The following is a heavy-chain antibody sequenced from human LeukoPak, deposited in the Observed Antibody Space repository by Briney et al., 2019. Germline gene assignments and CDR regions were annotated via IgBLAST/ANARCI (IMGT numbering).Heavy chain of an antibody. CDR1: GFTFSSYA. CDR2: ISGSGGST. Sequence: GGSLRLSCAASGFTFSSYAMSWVRQAPGKGLEWVSAISGSGGSTYYAGSVKGRFTISRDNSRDTLYLQMNSLRAEDTAVYYCAKGANYYGSGTILGYWGQGTLVTVSS. J-gene: IGHJ4*02. D-gene: IGHD3-10*01. V-gene: IGHV3-23*01. CDR3: AKGANYYGSGTILGY.